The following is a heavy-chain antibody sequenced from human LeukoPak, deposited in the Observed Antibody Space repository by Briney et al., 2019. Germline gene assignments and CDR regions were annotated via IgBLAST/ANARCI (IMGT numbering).Heavy chain of an antibody. Sequence: PGGSLRLSCAASGFTFSSYAMSWVRQAPGKGLEWVSAISGSGGSTYYADSVKGRFTISRDNSKNTLYLQMNSLRAEDTAVYYCATPPANLWFGELPLDYWGQGTLVTVSS. CDR2: ISGSGGST. CDR3: ATPPANLWFGELPLDY. D-gene: IGHD3-10*01. CDR1: GFTFSSYA. J-gene: IGHJ4*02. V-gene: IGHV3-23*01.